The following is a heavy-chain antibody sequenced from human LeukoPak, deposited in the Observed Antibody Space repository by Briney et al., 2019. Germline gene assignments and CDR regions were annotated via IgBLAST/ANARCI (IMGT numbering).Heavy chain of an antibody. CDR2: IYPGDSDT. Sequence: GESLQISCKGSGYSFTSYWIGWVRQMPGKGLEWMGIIYPGDSDTRYSPSFQGQVTISADKSISTAYLQWSSLKASDTAMYYCARHGPYYYDSSGYNEWFDPWGQGTLVTVSS. V-gene: IGHV5-51*01. J-gene: IGHJ5*02. CDR1: GYSFTSYW. CDR3: ARHGPYYYDSSGYNEWFDP. D-gene: IGHD3-22*01.